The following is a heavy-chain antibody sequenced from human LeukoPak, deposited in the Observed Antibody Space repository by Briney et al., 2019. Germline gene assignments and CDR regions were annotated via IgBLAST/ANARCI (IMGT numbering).Heavy chain of an antibody. D-gene: IGHD1-1*01. CDR3: VRGSGRGKDS. CDR2: MNIDSGNT. J-gene: IGHJ4*02. CDR1: GYTFASHD. V-gene: IGHV1-8*01. Sequence: GASVKVSCKASGYTFASHDIHWVRQATGQGLEWMGWMNIDSGNTGYAEKFQGRVTMTRNTSTTTANMELSSLTSEDTAVYYCVRGSGRGKDSWSQGTLVTVSS.